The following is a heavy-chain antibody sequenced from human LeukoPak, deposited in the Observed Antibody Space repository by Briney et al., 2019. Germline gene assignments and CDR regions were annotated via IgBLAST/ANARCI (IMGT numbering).Heavy chain of an antibody. CDR1: GFTFDDYA. CDR3: AKVLRDGYNGGFDY. Sequence: SLRLSCAASGFTFDDYAMHWVRQAPGKGLEWVSGISWNSGSIGYADSVKGRFTISRDNAKNSLYLQMNSLRAEDTALYYCAKVLRDGYNGGFDYWGQGTLVTVSS. V-gene: IGHV3-9*01. CDR2: ISWNSGSI. D-gene: IGHD5-24*01. J-gene: IGHJ4*02.